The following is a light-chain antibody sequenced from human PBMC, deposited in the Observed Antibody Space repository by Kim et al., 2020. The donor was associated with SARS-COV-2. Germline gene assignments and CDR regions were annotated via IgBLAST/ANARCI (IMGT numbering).Light chain of an antibody. V-gene: IGKV1-5*03. J-gene: IGKJ1*01. CDR2: EAS. CDR1: QSVNNL. Sequence: ASVGDRVTITCRASQSVNNLLAWYQQNPGKAPKLLIYEASRLQTGVPSEFSGSGSGTEFTLTINSLQPDDFATYYCQQYKSSPWTFGQGTKVDIK. CDR3: QQYKSSPWT.